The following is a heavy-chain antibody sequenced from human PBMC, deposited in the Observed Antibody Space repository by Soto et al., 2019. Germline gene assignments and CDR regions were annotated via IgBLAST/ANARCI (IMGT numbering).Heavy chain of an antibody. V-gene: IGHV1-3*01. Sequence: GASVKVSWKASGYTFTSYAMHWVRQAPGQRLEWMGWINAGNGNTKYSQKFQGRVTITRDTSASTAYMELSSLRSEDTAVYYCARGEKTLNWFDPWGQGTLVTVSS. CDR3: ARGEKTLNWFDP. CDR2: INAGNGNT. CDR1: GYTFTSYA. J-gene: IGHJ5*02.